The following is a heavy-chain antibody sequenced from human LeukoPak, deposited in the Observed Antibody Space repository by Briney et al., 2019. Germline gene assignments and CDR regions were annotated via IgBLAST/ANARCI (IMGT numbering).Heavy chain of an antibody. CDR3: ARGLIVGATQGVYYFDY. D-gene: IGHD1-26*01. J-gene: IGHJ4*02. V-gene: IGHV4-34*01. Sequence: SETLSLTCAVYGGSFSGYYWSWIRHPPGKWLEWIGEINHSGSTNYNPSLKSRVTISVDTSKNQFSLKLSSVTAADTAVYYCARGLIVGATQGVYYFDYWGQGTLVTVSS. CDR1: GGSFSGYY. CDR2: INHSGST.